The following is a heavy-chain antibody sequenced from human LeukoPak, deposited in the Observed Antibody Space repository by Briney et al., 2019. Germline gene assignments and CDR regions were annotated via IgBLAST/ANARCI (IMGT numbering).Heavy chain of an antibody. Sequence: ASVKVSCKASGYTFTDYYIHWVRQAPGQGLEWMGWINPNSGGTNYAQKFQGRVTMTRDTSISTAYMELSSLRSDDTAVYYCARGLRRDGYNPLYYFDYWGQGTLVTVSS. J-gene: IGHJ4*02. CDR2: INPNSGGT. D-gene: IGHD5-24*01. CDR3: ARGLRRDGYNPLYYFDY. CDR1: GYTFTDYY. V-gene: IGHV1-2*02.